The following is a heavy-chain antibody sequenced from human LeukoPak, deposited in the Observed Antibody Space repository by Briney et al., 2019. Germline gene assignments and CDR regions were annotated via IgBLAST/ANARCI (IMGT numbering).Heavy chain of an antibody. V-gene: IGHV3-15*01. D-gene: IGHD3-10*02. Sequence: GGSLRLSCAVSGFPFTNAWMSWVRQAPGKGLEWVGRIKTKTDGGTRDYAAPVTGRFTISRDDSKNTVYLQMDSLKTEHTAVYYYTTNYYVGYFDHWGQGTLVTVSS. CDR3: TTNYYVGYFDH. J-gene: IGHJ4*02. CDR2: IKTKTDGGTR. CDR1: GFPFTNAW.